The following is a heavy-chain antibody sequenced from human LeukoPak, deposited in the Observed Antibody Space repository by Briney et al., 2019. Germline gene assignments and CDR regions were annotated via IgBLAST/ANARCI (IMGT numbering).Heavy chain of an antibody. CDR1: GFSFSSFS. Sequence: GGSLRLSCAASGFSFSSFSMNWVRQAPGKGLEWVSSISSSGSTIYYADSVKGRFTISRDNAKNSLYLQMNSLRAEDTAVYYCARGIGKDYYDSSVWGQGTLVTVSS. CDR2: ISSSGSTI. CDR3: ARGIGKDYYDSSV. D-gene: IGHD3-22*01. V-gene: IGHV3-48*04. J-gene: IGHJ4*02.